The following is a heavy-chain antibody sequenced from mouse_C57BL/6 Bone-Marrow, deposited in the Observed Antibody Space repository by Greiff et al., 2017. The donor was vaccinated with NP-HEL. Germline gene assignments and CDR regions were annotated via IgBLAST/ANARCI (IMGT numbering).Heavy chain of an antibody. CDR2: ISNLAYSI. J-gene: IGHJ4*01. CDR3: ARHYYVSSYYYAMDY. V-gene: IGHV5-15*01. Sequence: DVKLVESGGGLVQPGGSLKLSCAASGFTFSDYGMAWVRQAPRKGPEWVAFISNLAYSIYYADTVTGRFTISRANAKNTLYLEMNSLRSEDTAMYYCARHYYVSSYYYAMDYWGQGTSVTVSS. D-gene: IGHD1-1*01. CDR1: GFTFSDYG.